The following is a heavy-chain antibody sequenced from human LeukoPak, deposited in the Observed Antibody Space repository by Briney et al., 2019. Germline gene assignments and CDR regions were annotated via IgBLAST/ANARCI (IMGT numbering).Heavy chain of an antibody. Sequence: SETLSLTCAVSGASISSGGYYWRWIRPPPGKGLEWIGYTYYSGSTNYNPSLKSRVTISVDTSKNQFSLKLSSVTAADTAVYYCARGFNSSSWYTYYYYYYGMDVWGQGTTVTVSS. D-gene: IGHD6-13*01. V-gene: IGHV4-61*08. CDR2: TYYSGST. CDR3: ARGFNSSSWYTYYYYYYGMDV. J-gene: IGHJ6*02. CDR1: GASISSGGYY.